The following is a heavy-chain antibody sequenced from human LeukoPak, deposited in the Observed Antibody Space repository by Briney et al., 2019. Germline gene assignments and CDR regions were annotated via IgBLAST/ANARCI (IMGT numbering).Heavy chain of an antibody. D-gene: IGHD3-3*01. Sequence: GGSLRLSCESSGFTFSDFSMNWVRQTPGKGLEWVASINSRSSKIYYADSVKGRFTISRDNTKKSLYLQMTSLRAEDTGVYHCTRDAYPVTILGVIMRDAGGMDVWGTGTTVTVSS. CDR2: INSRSSKI. J-gene: IGHJ6*03. CDR3: TRDAYPVTILGVIMRDAGGMDV. CDR1: GFTFSDFS. V-gene: IGHV3-21*01.